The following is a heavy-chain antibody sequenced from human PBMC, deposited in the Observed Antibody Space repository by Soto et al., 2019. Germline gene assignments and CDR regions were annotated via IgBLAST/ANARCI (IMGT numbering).Heavy chain of an antibody. D-gene: IGHD3-22*01. CDR3: ARYYYDSSGYYVWFDP. CDR1: GYTFTSYD. CDR2: MNPNSGNT. Sequence: QVQLVQSGAEVKKPGASVKVSCKASGYTFTSYDINWVRQATGQGLEWMGWMNPNSGNTGYVQKFQGRVTMTRNTSISTAYMELSSLRSEDTAVYYCARYYYDSSGYYVWFDPWGQGTLVTVSS. J-gene: IGHJ5*02. V-gene: IGHV1-8*01.